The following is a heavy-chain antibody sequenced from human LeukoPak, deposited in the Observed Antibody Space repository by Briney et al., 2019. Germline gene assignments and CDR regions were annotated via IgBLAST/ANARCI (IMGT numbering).Heavy chain of an antibody. J-gene: IGHJ4*02. CDR1: GGSISSGDYY. CDR2: IYYSGST. CDR3: ARDLLNEGNHLDY. Sequence: PSETLSLTCTVSGGSISSGDYYWSWIRQPPGKGLEWIGYIYYSGSTYYNPSLKSRVTISVDTSKNQFSLKLSSVTAADTAVYYCARDLLNEGNHLDYWGQGTLSPSPQ. V-gene: IGHV4-30-4*01. D-gene: IGHD4-23*01.